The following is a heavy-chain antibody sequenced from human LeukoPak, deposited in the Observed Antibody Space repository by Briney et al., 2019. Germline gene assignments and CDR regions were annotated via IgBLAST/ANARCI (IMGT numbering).Heavy chain of an antibody. D-gene: IGHD3-22*01. V-gene: IGHV4-39*07. J-gene: IGHJ4*02. CDR2: IYYSGST. CDR1: GGSISSSSYY. Sequence: SETLSLTCTVSGGSISSSSYYWGWTRQPPGKGLEWIGSIYYSGSTYYNPSLKSRVTISVDTSKNQFSLKLSSVTAADTAVYYCARDREYYDSSGEPFDYWGQGTLVTVSS. CDR3: ARDREYYDSSGEPFDY.